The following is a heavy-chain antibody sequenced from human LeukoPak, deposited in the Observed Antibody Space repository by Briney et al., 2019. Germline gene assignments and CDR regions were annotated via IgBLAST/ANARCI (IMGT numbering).Heavy chain of an antibody. J-gene: IGHJ6*04. V-gene: IGHV3-48*04. D-gene: IGHD3-10*02. CDR1: GFTFSSHG. CDR3: AELGITMIGGV. Sequence: PGGSLRLSCAASGFTFSSHGMNWVRQAPGKGLEWVSYISSSGSTIYYADSVKGRFTISRDNAKNSLYLQMNSLRAGDTAVYYCAELGITMIGGVWGKGTTVTISS. CDR2: ISSSGSTI.